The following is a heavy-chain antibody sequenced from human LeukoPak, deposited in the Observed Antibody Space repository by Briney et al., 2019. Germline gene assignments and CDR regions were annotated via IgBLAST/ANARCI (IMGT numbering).Heavy chain of an antibody. D-gene: IGHD3-10*01. J-gene: IGHJ3*02. Sequence: GGSLRLSCAASGFTFSSYWMSWVRQAPGKGLEWVSGISWNSGSIGYADSVKGRFTISRDNAKNSLYLQMNSLRAEDTALYYCAKANYMSYHRPNAFDIWGQGTMVTVSS. CDR1: GFTFSSYW. V-gene: IGHV3-9*01. CDR2: ISWNSGSI. CDR3: AKANYMSYHRPNAFDI.